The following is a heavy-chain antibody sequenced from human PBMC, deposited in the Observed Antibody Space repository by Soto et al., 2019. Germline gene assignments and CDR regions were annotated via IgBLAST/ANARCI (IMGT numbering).Heavy chain of an antibody. CDR1: GYTFTSYA. D-gene: IGHD3-9*01. J-gene: IGHJ6*02. Sequence: GASVKVSCKASGYTFTSYAMHWVRQAPGQRLEWMGWINAGNGNTKYSQKFQGRVTITRDTSASTAYMELSSLRSEDTAVYYCARDPPRYDILTGNYYYCGMDVWGQGTTVTVSS. V-gene: IGHV1-3*01. CDR3: ARDPPRYDILTGNYYYCGMDV. CDR2: INAGNGNT.